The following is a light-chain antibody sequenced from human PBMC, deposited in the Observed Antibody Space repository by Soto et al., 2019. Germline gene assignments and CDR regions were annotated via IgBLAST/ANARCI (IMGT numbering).Light chain of an antibody. V-gene: IGKV1-39*01. CDR2: AAS. CDR1: QSISSY. J-gene: IGKJ1*01. CDR3: QQSYRTPQT. Sequence: DIQMTQTPSSLSASVGDRVTITCRASQSISSYLNWYQQKPGKAPKLLIYAASSLQSGVPSRFSVSGSGTDFTLTISSLQPEDFATYYCQQSYRTPQTFGQGTKVEIK.